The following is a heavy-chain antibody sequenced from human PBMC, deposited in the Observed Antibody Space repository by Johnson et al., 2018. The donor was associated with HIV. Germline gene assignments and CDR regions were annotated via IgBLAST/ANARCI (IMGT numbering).Heavy chain of an antibody. CDR2: ISYDGSNK. D-gene: IGHD6-19*01. CDR1: GFTFSSYA. J-gene: IGHJ3*02. CDR3: ARDWGLYSSGWYVDAFDI. Sequence: QVQLVESGGGVVQPGRSLRLSCAASGFTFSSYAMHLVRQAPGKGLEWVAVISYDGSNKYYADSVKGRFTISRDNSKNTLYLQMNSLRAEDTAVYYCARDWGLYSSGWYVDAFDIWGQGTMVTVSS. V-gene: IGHV3-30-3*01.